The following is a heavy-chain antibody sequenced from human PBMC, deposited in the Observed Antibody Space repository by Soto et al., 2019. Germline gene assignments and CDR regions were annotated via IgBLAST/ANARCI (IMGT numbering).Heavy chain of an antibody. D-gene: IGHD5-12*01. CDR1: GFTFSSYA. Sequence: GGSLRLSCAASGFTFSSYAMHWVRQAPGKGLEWVAVISYDGSNKYYADSVKGRFTISRDNSKNTLYLQMNSLRAEDTAVYYCARDRAWRRRDGYNYGWYFDYWGQGTLVTVSS. J-gene: IGHJ4*02. CDR3: ARDRAWRRRDGYNYGWYFDY. V-gene: IGHV3-30-3*01. CDR2: ISYDGSNK.